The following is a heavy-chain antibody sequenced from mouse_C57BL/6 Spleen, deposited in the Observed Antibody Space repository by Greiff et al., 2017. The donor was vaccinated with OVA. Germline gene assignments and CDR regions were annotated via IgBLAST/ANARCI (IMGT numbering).Heavy chain of an antibody. Sequence: DVHLVESGGGLVKPGGSLKLSCAASGFTFSSYTMSWVRQTLEKRLEWVATISGGGGNTYYPDSVKGRFTISRDNAKNTLYLQMSSLRSEDTALYYCARQGFYYSNFDYWGQGTTLTVSS. V-gene: IGHV5-9*01. CDR1: GFTFSSYT. J-gene: IGHJ2*01. CDR2: ISGGGGNT. CDR3: ARQGFYYSNFDY. D-gene: IGHD2-5*01.